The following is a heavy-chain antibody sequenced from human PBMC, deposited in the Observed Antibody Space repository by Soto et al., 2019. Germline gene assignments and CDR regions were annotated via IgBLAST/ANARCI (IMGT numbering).Heavy chain of an antibody. CDR3: AHRVLRTVFGLVTTTAICFDF. CDR1: GFSLTTSGVG. CDR2: IYWDDDK. V-gene: IGHV2-5*02. Sequence: QITLNESGPAVVRPTEPLTLTCRISGFSLTTSGVGVGWIRQSPGKAPEWLALIYWDDDKRYSASLKSRLPITKDTPKNQVVLTVSDLDPTDTVTYYCAHRVLRTVFGLVTTTAICFDFWGQGTPVAVSS. J-gene: IGHJ4*02. D-gene: IGHD3-3*01.